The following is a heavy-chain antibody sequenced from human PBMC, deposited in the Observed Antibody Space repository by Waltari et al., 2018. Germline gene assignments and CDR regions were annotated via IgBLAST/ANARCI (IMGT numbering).Heavy chain of an antibody. D-gene: IGHD5-18*01. CDR1: GFTFGDYA. V-gene: IGHV3-49*04. CDR2: IRSKAYGVTT. CDR3: TRGNGDTAMTFDY. J-gene: IGHJ4*02. Sequence: EVQLVESGGGLVQPGRSLRLSCTASGFTFGDYAMSWVRQAPGKGLEWVGFIRSKAYGVTTEYAASVKGRFTISRDDSKSIAYLQMNSLKTEDTAVYYCTRGNGDTAMTFDYWGQGTLVTVSS.